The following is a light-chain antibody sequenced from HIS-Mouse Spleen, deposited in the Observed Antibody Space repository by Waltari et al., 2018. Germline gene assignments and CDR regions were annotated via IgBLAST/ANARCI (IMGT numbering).Light chain of an antibody. CDR1: RRDVGRYNL. Sequence: QSALTQPASVSGSPGQSNTLSCPGTRRDVGRYNLFSWYQQHPGKAPKLMIYEGSKRPSGVSNRFSGSKSGNTASLTISGLQAEDEADYYCCSYAGSSTWVFGGGTKLTVL. J-gene: IGLJ3*02. CDR3: CSYAGSSTWV. CDR2: EGS. V-gene: IGLV2-23*01.